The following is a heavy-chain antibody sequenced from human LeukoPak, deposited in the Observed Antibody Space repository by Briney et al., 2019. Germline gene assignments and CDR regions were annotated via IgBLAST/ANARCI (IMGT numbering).Heavy chain of an antibody. CDR2: INPNSGGT. Sequence: GASVKVSCKASGYTFTGYYLHWVRRAPGPVPEWMGWINPNSGGTNYAQKFQGRVTMTRDTSISTAYMELSRLTSDDTAVYYCARSMAVLVAAGAFGIWGQGTMVTVSS. D-gene: IGHD2-15*01. CDR1: GYTFTGYY. V-gene: IGHV1-2*02. J-gene: IGHJ3*02. CDR3: ARSMAVLVAAGAFGI.